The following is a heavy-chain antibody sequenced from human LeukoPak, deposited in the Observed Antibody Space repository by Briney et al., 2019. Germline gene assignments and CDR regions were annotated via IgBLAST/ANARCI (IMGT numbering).Heavy chain of an antibody. Sequence: GGSLRLSCAASGFTFSSYSMNWVRQAPGKGLEWVSSISSSSSYIYYADSVKGRFTISRDNSKNSLYLQMNSLRAEDTALYYCAKDSSSSWLGAFDIWGQGTMVTVSS. CDR3: AKDSSSSWLGAFDI. CDR1: GFTFSSYS. CDR2: ISSSSSYI. J-gene: IGHJ3*02. V-gene: IGHV3-21*04. D-gene: IGHD6-13*01.